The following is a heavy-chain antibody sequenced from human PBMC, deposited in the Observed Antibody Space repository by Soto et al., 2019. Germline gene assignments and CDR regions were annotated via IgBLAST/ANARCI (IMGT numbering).Heavy chain of an antibody. CDR2: IYYSGST. Sequence: SETLSLTCTVSGGSISSSSYYWGWIRQPPGKGLEWIGSIYYSGSTYYNPSLKSRVTISVDTSKNQFSLKLSSVTAADTAVYYCERRRYSMVRGGSLDPWGQGTLVTVYS. V-gene: IGHV4-39*01. CDR3: ERRRYSMVRGGSLDP. CDR1: GGSISSSSYY. J-gene: IGHJ5*02. D-gene: IGHD3-10*01.